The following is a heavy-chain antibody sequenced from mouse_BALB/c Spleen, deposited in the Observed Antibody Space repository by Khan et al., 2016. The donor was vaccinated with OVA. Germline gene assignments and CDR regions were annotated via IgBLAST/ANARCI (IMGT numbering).Heavy chain of an antibody. D-gene: IGHD2-1*01. J-gene: IGHJ3*01. CDR3: ARSGYGNPFAY. CDR2: INPNNGDS. CDR1: GYTFPSYY. Sequence: QVQLKQSGAELVKPGTSVKISCKASGYTFPSYYMYWVKQRPGQGLEWIGGINPNNGDSHFHEKFKSKATLTVDKSSSTAYMQLGILTSENSAVYYCARSGYGNPFAYWGQGTLVTVSA. V-gene: IGHV1S81*02.